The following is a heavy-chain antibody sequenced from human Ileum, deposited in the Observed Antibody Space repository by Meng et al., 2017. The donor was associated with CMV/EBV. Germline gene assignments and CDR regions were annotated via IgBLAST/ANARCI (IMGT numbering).Heavy chain of an antibody. CDR3: GRAGARGVLVDI. CDR2: LRTSGTT. J-gene: IGHJ4*02. Sequence: QMQLQESGPGPVKPSETLSPTCAVSGGSISGYHWTWIWKPAGKGLEWIGRLRTSGTTDHNPSLMSRVTLSIDTSKNQFSLKLTSVTAADTAVYYCGRAGARGVLVDIWGQGTLVTVSS. V-gene: IGHV4-4*07. D-gene: IGHD3-16*02. CDR1: GGSISGYH.